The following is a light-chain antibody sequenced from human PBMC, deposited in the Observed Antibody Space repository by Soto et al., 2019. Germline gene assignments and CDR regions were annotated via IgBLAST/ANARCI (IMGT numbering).Light chain of an antibody. CDR2: AAS. CDR1: QNIRTY. J-gene: IGKJ1*01. CDR3: QQLKSYPQT. Sequence: DIQMTQSPYSLSASLGDSVTITCRASQNIRTYLAWYQKKPGKAPKLLMYAASTLQSGVPSRFSGSGSGTEFTLTISSLQPEDFATYYCQQLKSYPQTFGQGTKVDIK. V-gene: IGKV1-9*01.